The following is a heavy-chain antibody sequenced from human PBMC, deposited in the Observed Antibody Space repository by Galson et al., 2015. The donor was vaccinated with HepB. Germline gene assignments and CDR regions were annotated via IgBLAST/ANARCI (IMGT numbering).Heavy chain of an antibody. CDR1: GFTFSNYW. CDR3: ARDQGSREQRVFGI. D-gene: IGHD1-26*01. Sequence: SLRLSCAASGFTFSNYWMHWVRQAPGKGLVWVSRIHGDGTSTTYADSVKGRFTISRGNAKNTLYLQMNSLRAEDTAVYYCARDQGSREQRVFGIWGLGTMVTVSS. V-gene: IGHV3-74*01. CDR2: IHGDGTST. J-gene: IGHJ3*02.